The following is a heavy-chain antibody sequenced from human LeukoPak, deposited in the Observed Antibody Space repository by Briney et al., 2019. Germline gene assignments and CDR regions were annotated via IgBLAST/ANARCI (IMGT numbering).Heavy chain of an antibody. CDR3: ARGLLGYYYFDL. J-gene: IGHJ2*01. D-gene: IGHD2/OR15-2a*01. Sequence: SETLSLTCAVSGGSFSGFYWSWIRQPPGKGLEWIGEMHHSGATSYKPSLRSRVTISGGTSKNQFSLNLNSVTAADTAVYYCARGLLGYYYFDLWGRGTLVTVSS. CDR2: MHHSGAT. CDR1: GGSFSGFY. V-gene: IGHV4-34*01.